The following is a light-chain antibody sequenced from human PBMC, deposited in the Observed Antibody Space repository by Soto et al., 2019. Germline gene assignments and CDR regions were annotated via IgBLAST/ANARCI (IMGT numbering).Light chain of an antibody. J-gene: IGLJ2*01. Sequence: QPASVSGSPGQSITISCTGTSNDVGGYAYVSWYQQYPGKAPKLVISEVSNRPSGVSHRFSGSRSGNTASLTISGLQAEDEADYYCSSYTGDTTPVFGGGTKVTVL. CDR1: SNDVGGYAY. CDR3: SSYTGDTTPV. V-gene: IGLV2-14*01. CDR2: EVS.